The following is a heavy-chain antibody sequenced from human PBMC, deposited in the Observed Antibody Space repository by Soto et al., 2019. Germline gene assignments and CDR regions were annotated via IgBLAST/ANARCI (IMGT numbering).Heavy chain of an antibody. CDR1: GYTFTNYG. D-gene: IGHD2-2*02. Sequence: ASVRVSCKTSGYTFTNYGINWVRQAPGQGLEWMGWISPYNGDTNYAQKLHGRVTMTTDTSTSTAYMEVRSLRSDDTAVFYCGREAGLMPAALPIDYWGQGTLVTVSS. V-gene: IGHV1-18*01. CDR3: GREAGLMPAALPIDY. CDR2: ISPYNGDT. J-gene: IGHJ4*02.